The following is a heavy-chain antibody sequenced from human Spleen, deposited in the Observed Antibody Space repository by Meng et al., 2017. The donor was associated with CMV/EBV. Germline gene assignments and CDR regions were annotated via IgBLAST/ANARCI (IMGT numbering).Heavy chain of an antibody. CDR1: GGSISSYY. CDR2: IYYSGST. D-gene: IGHD2-15*01. Sequence: SETLSLTCTVSGGSISSYYWSWIRQPPGKGLEWIGYIYYSGSTNYNPSLKSRVTISVDTSKNQFSLKLSSVTAADTAVYYCVRVLGPSYYFGMDVWGQGTTVTVSS. CDR3: VRVLGPSYYFGMDV. J-gene: IGHJ6*02. V-gene: IGHV4-59*01.